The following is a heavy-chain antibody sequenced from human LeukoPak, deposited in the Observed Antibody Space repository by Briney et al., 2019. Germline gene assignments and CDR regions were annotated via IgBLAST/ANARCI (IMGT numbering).Heavy chain of an antibody. CDR1: GGSIRSYY. CDR2: TYYSGST. CDR3: ARDLYSGYDWVGFNI. D-gene: IGHD5-12*01. V-gene: IGHV4-59*01. Sequence: SETLFLTCTVSGGSIRSYYWSWIRQPPGKGLEWIGYTYYSGSTNYNPSLKSRVSISVDTSKNQFSLKLSSVTAADTAVYYCARDLYSGYDWVGFNIWGQGTVVTVSS. J-gene: IGHJ3*02.